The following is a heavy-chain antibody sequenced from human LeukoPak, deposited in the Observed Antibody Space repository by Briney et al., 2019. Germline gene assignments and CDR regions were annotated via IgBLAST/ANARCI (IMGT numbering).Heavy chain of an antibody. V-gene: IGHV3-9*01. CDR2: ISWNSGSI. CDR1: GFTFDDYA. CDR3: ATRVVVTGPFDY. D-gene: IGHD3-22*01. J-gene: IGHJ4*02. Sequence: QPGGSLRLSCAASGFTFDDYAMHWVRQAPGKGLEWVSGISWNSGSIGYADSVKGRFTISRDNAKNSLYLQMNSLRAEDTALYYCATRVVVTGPFDYWGQGTLVTVSS.